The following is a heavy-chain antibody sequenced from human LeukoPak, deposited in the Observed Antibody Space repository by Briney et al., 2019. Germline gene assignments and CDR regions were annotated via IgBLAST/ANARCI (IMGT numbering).Heavy chain of an antibody. CDR2: ISAYNGNT. CDR3: ARELRIRGSGSPGY. J-gene: IGHJ4*02. Sequence: ASVKVTCKASGYTFTSYGISWVRQAPGQGLEWMGWISAYNGNTNYAQKLQGRVTMTTDTSTSTAYMELRSLRSDDTAVYYCARELRIRGSGSPGYWGQGTLVTVSS. V-gene: IGHV1-18*01. D-gene: IGHD3-10*01. CDR1: GYTFTSYG.